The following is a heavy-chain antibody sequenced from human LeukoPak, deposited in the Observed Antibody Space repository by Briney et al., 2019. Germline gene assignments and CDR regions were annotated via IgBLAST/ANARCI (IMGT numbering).Heavy chain of an antibody. D-gene: IGHD3-10*01. V-gene: IGHV1-24*01. Sequence: GASVKVSCKVSGYTLTELSMHWVRQAPGKGLEWMGGFDPEDGETIYAQKFQGRVTMTEDTSTDTAYIELSSLRSEDTAVYYCVPYGSGSYPLDYWGQGTLVTVSS. J-gene: IGHJ4*02. CDR1: GYTLTELS. CDR3: VPYGSGSYPLDY. CDR2: FDPEDGET.